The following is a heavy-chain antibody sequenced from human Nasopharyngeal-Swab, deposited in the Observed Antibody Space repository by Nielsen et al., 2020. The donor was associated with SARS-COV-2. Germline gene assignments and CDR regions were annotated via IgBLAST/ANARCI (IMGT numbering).Heavy chain of an antibody. CDR3: ARDIVVVPAATVDY. CDR2: ISSSSSYI. D-gene: IGHD2-2*01. Sequence: GGSLRLSCSASGFPFSSYSMNWVRQAPGKGLDWVSSISSSSSYIYYADSVKGRFTISRDNAKNSLYLQMNSLRAEDAAVYYCARDIVVVPAATVDYWGQGTLVTVSS. V-gene: IGHV3-21*01. CDR1: GFPFSSYS. J-gene: IGHJ4*02.